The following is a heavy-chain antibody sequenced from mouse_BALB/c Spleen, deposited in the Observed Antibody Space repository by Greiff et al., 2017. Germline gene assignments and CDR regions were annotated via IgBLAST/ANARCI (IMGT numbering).Heavy chain of an antibody. V-gene: IGHV7-3*02. CDR1: GFTFTDYY. CDR3: ARGDYGNYVGSMDY. Sequence: DVKLQESGGGLVQPGGSLRLSCATSGFTFTDYYMSWVRQPPGKALEWLGFIRNKANGYTTEYSASVKGRFTISRDNSQSILYLQMNTLRAEDSATYYCARGDYGNYVGSMDYWGQGTSVTVSS. CDR2: IRNKANGYTT. J-gene: IGHJ4*01. D-gene: IGHD2-1*01.